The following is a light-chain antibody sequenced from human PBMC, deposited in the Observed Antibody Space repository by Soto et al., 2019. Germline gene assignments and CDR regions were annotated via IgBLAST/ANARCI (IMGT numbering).Light chain of an antibody. V-gene: IGKV3-20*01. J-gene: IGKJ5*01. Sequence: EIVLTQSPGTLSLSPGERATLTCRASQSVRRYLAWYQQKPGQAPRLLIYGASSRATGIPDRFSGSGSGTDFTLTISRLEPEDFAVYYCQQHGTSPITFGQGTRLEIK. CDR3: QQHGTSPIT. CDR2: GAS. CDR1: QSVRRY.